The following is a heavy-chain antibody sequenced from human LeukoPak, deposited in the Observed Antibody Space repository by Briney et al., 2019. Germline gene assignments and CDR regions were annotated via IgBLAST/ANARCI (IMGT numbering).Heavy chain of an antibody. CDR3: AKEGSGWTFDC. D-gene: IGHD6-19*01. Sequence: GGSLRLSCAASGFTFSAYAMSWVRQAPGKGLEWVSAISGSGGSTYYADSVKGRFTISRDNSKNTLYLQMNSLRAVDTALYYCAKEGSGWTFDCWGQGTLLTVSS. J-gene: IGHJ4*02. CDR1: GFTFSAYA. CDR2: ISGSGGST. V-gene: IGHV3-23*01.